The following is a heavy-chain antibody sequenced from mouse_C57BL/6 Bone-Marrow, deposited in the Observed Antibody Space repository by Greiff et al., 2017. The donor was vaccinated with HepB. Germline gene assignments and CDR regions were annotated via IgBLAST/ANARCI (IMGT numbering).Heavy chain of an antibody. J-gene: IGHJ3*01. CDR3: TSDGYYPAWFAY. V-gene: IGHV14-4*01. Sequence: VQLQQSGAELVRPGASVKLSCTASGFNIKDDYMHWVKQRPEPGLEWIGWIDPENGDTEYASKFQGKATITADTSSNTAYLQLSSLTSEDTAVYYCTSDGYYPAWFAYWGQGTLVTVSA. D-gene: IGHD2-3*01. CDR1: GFNIKDDY. CDR2: IDPENGDT.